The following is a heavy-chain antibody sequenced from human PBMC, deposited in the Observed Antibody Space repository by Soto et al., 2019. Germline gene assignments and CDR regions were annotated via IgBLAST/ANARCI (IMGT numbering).Heavy chain of an antibody. J-gene: IGHJ6*02. CDR3: ASDYYDSSGYYGMDV. D-gene: IGHD3-22*01. CDR1: GGSISSGGYS. V-gene: IGHV4-30-2*01. Sequence: SETLSLTCAVSGGSISSGGYSWSWIRQPPGKGLEWIGYIYHSGSTYYNPSLKSRVTISVDRSKNQFSLKLSSVTAADTAVYYCASDYYDSSGYYGMDVWGQGTTVTVS. CDR2: IYHSGST.